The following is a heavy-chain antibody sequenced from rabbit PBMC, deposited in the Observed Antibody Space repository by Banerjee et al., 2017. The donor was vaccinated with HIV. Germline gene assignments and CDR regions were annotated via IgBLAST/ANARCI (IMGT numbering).Heavy chain of an antibody. D-gene: IGHD7-1*01. J-gene: IGHJ4*01. CDR1: GSAFRSSYW. CDR3: ARAYGGYSGDNDGNL. CDR2: IDVGGSGST. Sequence: QEPLVESGGDLVKPEGSLTLPCPASGSAFRSSYWICWVGQAPGKGLEWIGCIDVGGSGSTYYASWAKGRFTISKTSSTTVTLQMTSLTAADTATYFCARAYGGYSGDNDGNLWGPGTLVTVS. V-gene: IGHV1S45*01.